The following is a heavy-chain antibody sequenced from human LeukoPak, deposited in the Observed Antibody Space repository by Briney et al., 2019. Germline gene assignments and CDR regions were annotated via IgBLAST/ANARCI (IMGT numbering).Heavy chain of an antibody. Sequence: SQTLSLTCTVSGGSISSGGYYWSWIRQHPGKGLEWIGYIYYSGSTYYNPSLKSRVTISVDTSKNQFSLKLSSVTAADTAVYYCAGSSGSYYHFQHWGQGNLVTVSS. CDR1: GGSISSGGYY. CDR3: AGSSGSYYHFQH. CDR2: IYYSGST. V-gene: IGHV4-31*03. D-gene: IGHD3-10*01. J-gene: IGHJ1*01.